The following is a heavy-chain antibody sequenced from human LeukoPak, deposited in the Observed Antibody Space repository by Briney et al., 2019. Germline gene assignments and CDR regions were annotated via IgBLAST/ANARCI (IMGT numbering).Heavy chain of an antibody. CDR3: ATVSYGDYPYAFDI. Sequence: ASVKVSCKVSGYTLTELSMHWVRQAPGKGLEWMGGFDPEDGETIYAQKFQGRVTMTEDTSTDTAYMELSSLRSEDTAVYYCATVSYGDYPYAFDIWGQGTMVTVSS. J-gene: IGHJ3*02. V-gene: IGHV1-24*01. D-gene: IGHD4-17*01. CDR2: FDPEDGET. CDR1: GYTLTELS.